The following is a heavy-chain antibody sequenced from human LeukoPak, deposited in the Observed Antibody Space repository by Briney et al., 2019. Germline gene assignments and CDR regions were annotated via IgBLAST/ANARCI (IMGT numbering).Heavy chain of an antibody. Sequence: ASVKVSCKVSGDNLTELSMQWVRQAPGEGLEWMGGFDPEDGETIYAQKFQGRVTMTEDTSTDTAYMELSSLRSEDTAVYYCATDGLLWFGEYAFDIWGQGTMVTVSS. J-gene: IGHJ3*02. CDR3: ATDGLLWFGEYAFDI. V-gene: IGHV1-24*01. D-gene: IGHD3-10*01. CDR2: FDPEDGET. CDR1: GDNLTELS.